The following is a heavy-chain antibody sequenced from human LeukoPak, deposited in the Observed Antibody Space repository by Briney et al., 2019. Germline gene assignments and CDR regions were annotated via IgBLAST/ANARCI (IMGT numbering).Heavy chain of an antibody. CDR2: ININTGNP. V-gene: IGHV7-4-1*02. J-gene: IGHJ4*02. D-gene: IGHD1-26*01. CDR3: ATDTWEY. CDR1: GYTFTSYD. Sequence: ASVKVSCKASGYTFTSYDINWVRQAPGHGLEWMGWININTGNPTYVPGFTGRFVFSFDTSVTTSYLQISSLGAEDTAVYYCATDTWEYWGQGTLVTVSS.